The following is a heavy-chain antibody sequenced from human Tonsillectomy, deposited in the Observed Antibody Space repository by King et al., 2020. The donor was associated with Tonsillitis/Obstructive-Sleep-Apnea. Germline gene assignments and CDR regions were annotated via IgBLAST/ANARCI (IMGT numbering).Heavy chain of an antibody. D-gene: IGHD3-10*01. CDR2: ISYDGSFE. V-gene: IGHV3-30*18. CDR3: AKVRLTFVGSGNYYRVFES. CDR1: GFSFSTFG. J-gene: IGHJ4*02. Sequence: VQLVESGGGLVHPGRSLRLSCAASGFSFSTFGMPWVRQAPGKGLEWGALISYDGSFEYYADFVRGRFTISRDSSEKTLFLHMNSLRADDTAVYYCAKVRLTFVGSGNYYRVFESWGQGTLVTVSS.